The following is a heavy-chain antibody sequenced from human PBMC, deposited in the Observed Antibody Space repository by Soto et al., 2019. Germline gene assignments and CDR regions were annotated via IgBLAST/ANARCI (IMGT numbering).Heavy chain of an antibody. J-gene: IGHJ4*02. CDR1: GFSLRSPGVG. D-gene: IGHD4-4*01. V-gene: IGHV2-5*01. Sequence: QITLKESGPTLVKPTQTLTLTCTLSGFSLRSPGVGVGWIRQTPGKALEWLALIFWTNDVRYSPSLRSRLTITKDTSKNHVVLTMTNVDPVDTGTYYSNHRRNVYRDSVAEFYYSGQGNLVSVSS. CDR2: IFWTNDV. CDR3: NHRRNVYRDSVAEFYY.